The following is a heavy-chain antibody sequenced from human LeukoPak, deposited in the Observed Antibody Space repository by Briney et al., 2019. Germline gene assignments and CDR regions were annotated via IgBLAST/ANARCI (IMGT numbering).Heavy chain of an antibody. CDR3: ARLSSMVRGKEAFDI. CDR1: GGSISSYY. J-gene: IGHJ3*02. V-gene: IGHV4-4*07. D-gene: IGHD3-10*01. Sequence: PSETLSLTCTVSGGSISSYYWSWIRQPAGKGLEWIGRIYTSGSTNYNPSLKSRVTMSVDTSKNQFSLKLSSVTAADTAVYYCARLSSMVRGKEAFDIWGQGTMVTVSS. CDR2: IYTSGST.